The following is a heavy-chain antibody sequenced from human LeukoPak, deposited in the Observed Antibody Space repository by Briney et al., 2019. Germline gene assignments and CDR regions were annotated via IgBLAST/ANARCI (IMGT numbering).Heavy chain of an antibody. J-gene: IGHJ4*02. D-gene: IGHD2-2*01. V-gene: IGHV3-21*01. CDR1: GFTFSSYS. Sequence: GGSLRLPCAASGFTFSSYSMNWVRQAPGKGLEWVSSISSSSSYIYYADSVKGRFTISRDNAKNSLYLQMNSLRAEDTAVYYCARPAVEYYFDYWGQGTLVTVSS. CDR2: ISSSSSYI. CDR3: ARPAVEYYFDY.